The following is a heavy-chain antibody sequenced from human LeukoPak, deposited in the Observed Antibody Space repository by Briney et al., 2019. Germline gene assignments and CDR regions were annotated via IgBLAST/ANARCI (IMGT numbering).Heavy chain of an antibody. J-gene: IGHJ4*02. V-gene: IGHV3-48*04. Sequence: GGSLRLSCAASGFTFTTYTMNWVRQAPGQGLEWVSYISSGSSSVYYADSVKGRFTISRDNAKNSLYLQMNSLRAEDTAVYYCARPVDYNAGDYWGQGTLVTVSS. CDR2: ISSGSSSV. CDR3: ARPVDYNAGDY. CDR1: GFTFTTYT. D-gene: IGHD5-12*01.